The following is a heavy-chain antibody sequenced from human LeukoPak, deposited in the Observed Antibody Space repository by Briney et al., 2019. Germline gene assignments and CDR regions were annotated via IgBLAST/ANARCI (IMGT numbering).Heavy chain of an antibody. D-gene: IGHD6-13*01. CDR1: GFTFSSYE. J-gene: IGHJ4*02. CDR3: ARDSRGSSWFFDY. Sequence: QPGGSLRLSCAASGFTFSSYEMNWVRQARRKGLEWVSYISSSGRTFYYADSVKGRFTISRDNGKDSLYLQMNSLIVEDTAVYYCARDSRGSSWFFDYWGQGALVTVSS. V-gene: IGHV3-48*03. CDR2: ISSSGRTF.